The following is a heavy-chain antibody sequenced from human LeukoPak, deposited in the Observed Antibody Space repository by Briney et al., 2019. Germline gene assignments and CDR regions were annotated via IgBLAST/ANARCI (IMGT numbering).Heavy chain of an antibody. CDR3: ARGTTVTTTDY. CDR1: GFTFSSYA. J-gene: IGHJ4*02. D-gene: IGHD4-17*01. CDR2: ISYGGSNK. Sequence: GGSLRLSCAASGFTFSSYAMHWVRQAPGKGLEWVAVISYGGSNKYYADSVKGRFTISRDNSKNTLYLQMNSLRAEDTAVYYCARGTTVTTTDYWGQGTLVTVSS. V-gene: IGHV3-30-3*01.